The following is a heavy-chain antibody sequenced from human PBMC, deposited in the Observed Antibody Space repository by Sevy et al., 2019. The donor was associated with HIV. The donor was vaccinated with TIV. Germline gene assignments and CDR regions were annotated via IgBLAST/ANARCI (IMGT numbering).Heavy chain of an antibody. CDR3: VREGRNYEYVWGTYHSGF. D-gene: IGHD3-16*02. Sequence: GGSLRLSCAASGFSFNGYAMHWVRQAPGKGLEWLAVISYEGSVKYYTESVKGRFTISRDNTKNTLFLQLNSLRPEDTAVYYCVREGRNYEYVWGTYHSGFRAQGTLVTVSS. V-gene: IGHV3-30*04. CDR2: ISYEGSVK. J-gene: IGHJ4*02. CDR1: GFSFNGYA.